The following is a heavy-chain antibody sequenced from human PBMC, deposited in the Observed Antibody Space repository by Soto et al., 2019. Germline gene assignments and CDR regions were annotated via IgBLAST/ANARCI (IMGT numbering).Heavy chain of an antibody. D-gene: IGHD2-2*01. CDR1: GYTFSNYY. CDR3: AREGATAAKMFDY. V-gene: IGHV1-46*01. J-gene: IGHJ4*02. Sequence: ASVKVSCKASGYTFSNYYMHWVRQAPGQGLEWMGGVNPNGDTTYYAPKFLGRLTVTRDTSTSTVYMELSSLRSDDTAVYYCAREGATAAKMFDYWGQGTLVTVS. CDR2: VNPNGDTT.